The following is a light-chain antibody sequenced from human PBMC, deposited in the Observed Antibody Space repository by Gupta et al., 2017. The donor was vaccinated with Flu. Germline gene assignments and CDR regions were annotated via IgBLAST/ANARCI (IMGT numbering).Light chain of an antibody. CDR3: QQYNYWPYT. CDR1: QSVSSN. V-gene: IGKV3-15*01. Sequence: GERATLSCRASQSVSSNLTWYQQKPGQAPRLLIYDASTRATGIPARFSGNGSGTEFTLSISSLQSEDFAIYYCQQYNYWPYTFGQGTKLEIK. CDR2: DAS. J-gene: IGKJ2*01.